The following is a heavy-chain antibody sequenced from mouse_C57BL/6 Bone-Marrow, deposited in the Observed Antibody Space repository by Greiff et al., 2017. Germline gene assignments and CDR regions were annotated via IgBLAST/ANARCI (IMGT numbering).Heavy chain of an antibody. CDR3: ARWGDD. CDR2: IYPGSGST. V-gene: IGHV1-55*01. J-gene: IGHJ4*01. Sequence: QVQLQQPGAELVKPGASVKMSCKASGYTFTSYWITWVKQRPGQGLEWIGDIYPGSGSTNYNEKFKSKATLTVDTSTSAAYMQRSMLTSEDSAVYYCARWGDDWGQGTSVTVSS. CDR1: GYTFTSYW.